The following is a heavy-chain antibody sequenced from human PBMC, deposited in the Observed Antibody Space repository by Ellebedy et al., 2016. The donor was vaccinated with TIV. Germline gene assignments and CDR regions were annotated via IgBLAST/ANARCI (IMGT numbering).Heavy chain of an antibody. CDR1: GFTLSSYS. Sequence: GESLKISXAASGFTLSSYSMNWVRQAPGKGLEWVSSISSSSSYIYYADSVKGRFTISRDNAKNSLYLQMNSLRAEDTAVYYCAKTDGSGSYVAYDYWGQGILVTVSS. V-gene: IGHV3-21*01. J-gene: IGHJ4*02. D-gene: IGHD3-10*01. CDR2: ISSSSSYI. CDR3: AKTDGSGSYVAYDY.